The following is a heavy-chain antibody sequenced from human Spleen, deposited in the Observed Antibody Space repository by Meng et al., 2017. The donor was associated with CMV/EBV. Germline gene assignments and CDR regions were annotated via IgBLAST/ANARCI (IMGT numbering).Heavy chain of an antibody. D-gene: IGHD2-2*01. CDR2: IRTKSNNYAA. J-gene: IGHJ5*01. CDR3: TRLWSTGGVDS. Sequence: ASGFTFSGAAIRWVRQAAGKGLEWVGRIRTKSNNYAAEYAASVEGRFTISRDDSKKTAYLQMNSLKTEDTAVYYCTRLWSTGGVDSWGQGTLVTVSS. V-gene: IGHV3-73*01. CDR1: GFTFSGAA.